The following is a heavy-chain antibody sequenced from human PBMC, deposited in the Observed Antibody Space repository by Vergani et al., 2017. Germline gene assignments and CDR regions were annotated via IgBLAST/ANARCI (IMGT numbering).Heavy chain of an antibody. CDR3: ARAATITPYGMDV. V-gene: IGHV3-53*04. CDR2: IYSGGST. Sequence: EVQLVESGGGLVQPGGSLRLSCVASGFTVSSNYMSWVRQAPGKGLEWVSVIYSGGSTYYADSVRGRFTISRHNSKNTLYLQMNSLRAEDTAVYSCARAATITPYGMDVWGQGTTVTVS. D-gene: IGHD5-24*01. CDR1: GFTVSSNY. J-gene: IGHJ6*02.